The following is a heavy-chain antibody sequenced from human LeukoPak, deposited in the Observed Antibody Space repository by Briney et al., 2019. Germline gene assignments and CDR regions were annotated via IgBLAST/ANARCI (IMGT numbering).Heavy chain of an antibody. J-gene: IGHJ4*02. CDR3: ARGYCSSTSCNEDY. D-gene: IGHD2-2*01. CDR2: IYYSGST. CDR1: GGSISSGDYY. V-gene: IGHV4-30-4*08. Sequence: SETLSLTCTVSGGSISSGDYYWSWIRQPPGKGLEWIGYIYYSGSTYYNPSLKSRVTISVDTSKNQFSLKLSSVTAADTAVYYCARGYCSSTSCNEDYWGQGTLVTVSS.